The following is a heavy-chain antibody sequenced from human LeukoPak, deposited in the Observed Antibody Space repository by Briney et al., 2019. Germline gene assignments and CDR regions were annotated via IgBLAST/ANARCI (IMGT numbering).Heavy chain of an antibody. CDR2: ISAYMGNT. CDR3: ARDGTYYYDSSGYYRYYYMDV. D-gene: IGHD3-22*01. CDR1: GYTFTSYG. V-gene: IGHV1-18*01. Sequence: ASVKVSCKASGYTFTSYGISWVRQAPGQGLEWMGWISAYMGNTNYAQKLQGRVTMTTDTSTSTAYMELRSLRSDDTAVYYCARDGTYYYDSSGYYRYYYMDVWGKGTTVTVSS. J-gene: IGHJ6*03.